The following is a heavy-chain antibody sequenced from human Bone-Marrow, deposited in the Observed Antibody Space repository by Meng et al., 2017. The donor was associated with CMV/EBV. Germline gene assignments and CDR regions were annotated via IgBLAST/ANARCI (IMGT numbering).Heavy chain of an antibody. CDR2: ISYDGSNK. CDR3: ARAEDSSGWSPLDY. V-gene: IGHV3-30*04. J-gene: IGHJ4*02. D-gene: IGHD6-19*01. CDR1: GFTFSSYA. Sequence: GESLKISCAASGFTFSSYAMHWVRQAPGKGLEWVAVISYDGSNKYYADFVKGRFTISRDNSKNTLYLQMNSLRAEDTAVYYCARAEDSSGWSPLDYWGQGTLVTVSS.